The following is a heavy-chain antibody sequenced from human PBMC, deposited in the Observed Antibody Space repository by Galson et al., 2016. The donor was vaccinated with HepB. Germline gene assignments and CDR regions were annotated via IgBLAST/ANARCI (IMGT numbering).Heavy chain of an antibody. Sequence: SVKVSCKASGYDFTGYYMHWVRQAPGQGLEWMGWINPYSGGTNYAQKFQGWVTMTRDTSISTAYMELTSLTSDDTAVYYCAIANDCCSGGNCYFDYWGQGTRVTVSS. CDR2: INPYSGGT. CDR3: AIANDCCSGGNCYFDY. V-gene: IGHV1-2*04. D-gene: IGHD2-15*01. J-gene: IGHJ4*02. CDR1: GYDFTGYY.